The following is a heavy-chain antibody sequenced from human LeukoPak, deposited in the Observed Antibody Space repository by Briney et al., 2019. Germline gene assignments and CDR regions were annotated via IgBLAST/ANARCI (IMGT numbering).Heavy chain of an antibody. CDR2: ISRTSDNI. CDR1: EFTFSTYN. D-gene: IGHD3/OR15-3a*01. J-gene: IGHJ4*02. CDR3: ARGDVVMDSEPDY. V-gene: IGHV3-21*01. Sequence: GGSLRLSCAASEFTFSTYNMIWVRQAPGKGLEWVSSISRTSDNIYYADSVKGRFTSSRDNAKDSLYLQMNSLRAEDTAVYYCARGDVVMDSEPDYWGQGTLVSVSS.